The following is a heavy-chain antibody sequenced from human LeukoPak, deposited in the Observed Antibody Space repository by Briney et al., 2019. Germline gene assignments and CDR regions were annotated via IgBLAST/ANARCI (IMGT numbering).Heavy chain of an antibody. D-gene: IGHD2-2*01. CDR1: GGSISSGDYH. V-gene: IGHV4-30-4*08. J-gene: IGHJ3*02. CDR3: ARDKGYCSSTSCYDAFDI. CDR2: IYYSGST. Sequence: SETLSLTCTVSGGSISSGDYHWSWIHQPPGKGLEWIGHIYYSGSTYYNPSLKSRVAISEETSKNQFSLKLSSVTAADTAVYYCARDKGYCSSTSCYDAFDIWGQGTMVTVSS.